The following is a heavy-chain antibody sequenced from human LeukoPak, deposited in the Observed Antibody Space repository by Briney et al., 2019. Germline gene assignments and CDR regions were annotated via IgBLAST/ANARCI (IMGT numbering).Heavy chain of an antibody. V-gene: IGHV4-39*01. CDR3: ASSRGYSYGGEAFDI. J-gene: IGHJ3*02. Sequence: PSETLSLTCTVSGGSISSSSYYWGWIRQPPGKGLEWIGSIYYSGSTYYNPSLKSRVTISVDTSKNQFSLKLSSVTAADTAVYYCASSRGYSYGGEAFDIWGQGTTVTVSS. CDR2: IYYSGST. CDR1: GGSISSSSYY. D-gene: IGHD5-18*01.